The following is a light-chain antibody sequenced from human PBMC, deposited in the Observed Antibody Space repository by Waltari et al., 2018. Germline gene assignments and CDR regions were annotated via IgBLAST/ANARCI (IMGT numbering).Light chain of an antibody. CDR2: ETS. Sequence: EIVLTQSPGTLSLSPGERATLSCRASQSVYTFLAWYQQKPGQPPRLLIYETSKRATDTPARFSGSGSGTDFTLTISSLEPGDSAVYYCQQRANWPPLTFGGGTKVEI. CDR3: QQRANWPPLT. V-gene: IGKV3-11*01. CDR1: QSVYTF. J-gene: IGKJ4*01.